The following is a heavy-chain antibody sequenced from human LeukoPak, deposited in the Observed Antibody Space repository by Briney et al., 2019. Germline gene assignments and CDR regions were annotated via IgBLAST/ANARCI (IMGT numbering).Heavy chain of an antibody. Sequence: GGSLRLSCAASGFTFSSYAMSWVRQAPGKGLEWVSVISGNGGSAYYADSVKGRFTISRDNSKNTLYLQMNTLRAEDTAVYYCAKNGNNNYYYYHMDVWGKGTTVTVSS. CDR1: GFTFSSYA. CDR3: AKNGNNNYYYYHMDV. V-gene: IGHV3-23*01. D-gene: IGHD1/OR15-1a*01. J-gene: IGHJ6*03. CDR2: ISGNGGSA.